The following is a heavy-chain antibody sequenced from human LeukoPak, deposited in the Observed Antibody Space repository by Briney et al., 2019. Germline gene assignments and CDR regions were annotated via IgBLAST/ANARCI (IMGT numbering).Heavy chain of an antibody. V-gene: IGHV4-34*01. CDR3: AREVGSGLGSDY. J-gene: IGHJ4*02. CDR1: GGSFSGYY. CDR2: INHSGST. D-gene: IGHD3/OR15-3a*01. Sequence: PSETLSLTCAVYGGSFSGYYWSWIRQPPGKGLEWIGEINHSGSTNYNPSLKSRVTISVDTSKNQFSPKLSSVTAADTAVYYCAREVGSGLGSDYWGQGTLVTVSS.